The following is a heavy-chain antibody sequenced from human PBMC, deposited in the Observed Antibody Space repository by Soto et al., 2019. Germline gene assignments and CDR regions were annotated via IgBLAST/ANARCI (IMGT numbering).Heavy chain of an antibody. J-gene: IGHJ3*02. D-gene: IGHD4-17*01. CDR1: GFTFSSYG. V-gene: IGHV3-33*01. Sequence: GGSLRLSCXASGFTFSSYGMHWVRQAPGKGLEWVAVIWYDGSNKYYADSVKGRFTISRDNSKNTLYLQMNSLRAEDTAAYYCARGYGDYSGGFDIWGQGTMVTV. CDR2: IWYDGSNK. CDR3: ARGYGDYSGGFDI.